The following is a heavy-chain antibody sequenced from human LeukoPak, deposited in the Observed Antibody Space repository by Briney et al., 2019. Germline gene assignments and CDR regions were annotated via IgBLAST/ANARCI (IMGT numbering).Heavy chain of an antibody. CDR1: GVSISSGDYY. J-gene: IGHJ4*02. CDR2: INYSGST. D-gene: IGHD3-10*01. CDR3: ARHRITMVRGVMPYFDY. V-gene: IGHV4-30-4*08. Sequence: SETLSLTCTVSGVSISSGDYYWTWIRQPPGKGLEWIGYINYSGSTYYNPSLKSRVTISVDTSKNQFSLKLSSVTAADTAVYYCARHRITMVRGVMPYFDYWGQGTLVTVSS.